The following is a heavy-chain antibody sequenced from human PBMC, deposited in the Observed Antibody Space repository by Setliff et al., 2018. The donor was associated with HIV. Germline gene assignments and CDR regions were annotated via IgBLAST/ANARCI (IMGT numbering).Heavy chain of an antibody. CDR2: IRNDGSDK. J-gene: IGHJ4*02. Sequence: GGSLRLSCAASGFTFSDYNMNWVRQAPGKGLEWVAFIRNDGSDKHYVESVKGRFTISRDNSKKTLYLQMNRLRAEDTAVYYCAMSPYSSGLFDYWGQGTLVTVSS. V-gene: IGHV3-30*02. CDR1: GFTFSDYN. CDR3: AMSPYSSGLFDY. D-gene: IGHD6-19*01.